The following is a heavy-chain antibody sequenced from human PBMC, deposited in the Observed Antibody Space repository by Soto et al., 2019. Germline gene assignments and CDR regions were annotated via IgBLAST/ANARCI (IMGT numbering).Heavy chain of an antibody. CDR3: ARESNGYFDY. CDR1: GGSISSYY. Sequence: QVQLQESGPGLVKPSETLSLTCTVSGGSISSYYWSWIRQPPGKGLEWIGYIYYSGSTNYNPSLKXXVXIXADTSKNQFSLKLSSVTAADTAVYYCARESNGYFDYWGPGTLVTVSS. J-gene: IGHJ4*02. V-gene: IGHV4-59*01. D-gene: IGHD2-21*01. CDR2: IYYSGST.